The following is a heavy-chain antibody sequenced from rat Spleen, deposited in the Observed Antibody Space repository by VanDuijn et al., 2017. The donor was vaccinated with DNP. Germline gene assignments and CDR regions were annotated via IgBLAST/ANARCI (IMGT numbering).Heavy chain of an antibody. D-gene: IGHD1-11*01. V-gene: IGHV3-1*01. J-gene: IGHJ2*01. CDR2: ISYSGTT. CDR3: ARYTTGVDY. CDR1: GYSITSSY. Sequence: EVQLQESGPGLVKTSQSLSLTCSVTGYSITSSYRWNWIRKFPGNKMEWIGHISYSGTTTYSPSLKSRISITRDTSKNQFFLQLNSVTTEDTATYYCARYTTGVDYWGQGVMVTVSS.